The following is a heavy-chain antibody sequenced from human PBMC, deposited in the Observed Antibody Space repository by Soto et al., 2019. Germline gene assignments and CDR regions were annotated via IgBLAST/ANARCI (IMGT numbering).Heavy chain of an antibody. CDR1: GGSISSSNW. V-gene: IGHV4-4*02. J-gene: IGHJ6*02. Sequence: SETLSRTCVVSGGSISSSNWWSWVRQPPGKGLEWIGEIYHSGSTNYNPSLKSRVTISVDKSKNQFSLKLSSVTAADTAVYYCARGQLWLLYEQAYYYYYGMDVWGQGTTVTVSS. CDR2: IYHSGST. D-gene: IGHD5-18*01. CDR3: ARGQLWLLYEQAYYYYYGMDV.